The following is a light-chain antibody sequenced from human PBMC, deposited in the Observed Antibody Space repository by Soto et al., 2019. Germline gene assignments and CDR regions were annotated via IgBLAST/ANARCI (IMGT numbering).Light chain of an antibody. CDR2: EVS. V-gene: IGLV2-8*01. Sequence: QSALTQPPSASGSPGQSVTISCTGTSSDVGDYKFVSWYQQQPGKAPKLMIYEVSRRPSGVPDRFSGSKSGNTASLTVSGLQAEDEADYYCSSYAGNNNVVFGGGTQLTVL. J-gene: IGLJ2*01. CDR3: SSYAGNNNVV. CDR1: SSDVGDYKF.